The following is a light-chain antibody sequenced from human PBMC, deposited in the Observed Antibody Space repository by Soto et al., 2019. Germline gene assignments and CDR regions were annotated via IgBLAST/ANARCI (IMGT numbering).Light chain of an antibody. CDR3: SSYTINRTYV. V-gene: IGLV2-14*01. J-gene: IGLJ1*01. Sequence: QSVLTQPASVSGSPGQSIAISCTGTRSDVGAYNYVSWYQQHPGKAPKLMISEVTNRPSGVSDRFSGSKSGNTASLTVSGLQAEDEADYYCSSYTINRTYVFGTGTKSPS. CDR2: EVT. CDR1: RSDVGAYNY.